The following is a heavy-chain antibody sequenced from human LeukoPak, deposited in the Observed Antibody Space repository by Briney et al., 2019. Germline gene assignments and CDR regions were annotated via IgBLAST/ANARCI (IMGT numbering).Heavy chain of an antibody. CDR3: ARESNYHGSGTGWFDP. J-gene: IGHJ5*02. Sequence: SETLSLTCTVSGGSISSGSYYWGWIRQTPGKGPEWIGQIYYTGPTDYNPSLKSRVSISVDTTKNQFSLKLSSVTAADTAVYYCARESNYHGSGTGWFDPWGQGTLVTVSS. CDR2: IYYTGPT. D-gene: IGHD3-10*01. V-gene: IGHV4-39*07. CDR1: GGSISSGSYY.